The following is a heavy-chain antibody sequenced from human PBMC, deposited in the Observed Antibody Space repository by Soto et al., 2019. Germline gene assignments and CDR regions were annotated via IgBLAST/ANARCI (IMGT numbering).Heavy chain of an antibody. D-gene: IGHD3-22*01. CDR1: GFTFSSYG. CDR2: ISYDGSNK. J-gene: IGHJ4*01. V-gene: IGHV3-30*03. Sequence: GGSLRLSCAASGFTFSSYGMHWVRQAPGKGLEWVAVISYDGSNKYYADSVRGRFTISRDNVQNSLFLQMDSLRVEDTAVYYCARDRDYYKADYWGQGTLVTVSS. CDR3: ARDRDYYKADY.